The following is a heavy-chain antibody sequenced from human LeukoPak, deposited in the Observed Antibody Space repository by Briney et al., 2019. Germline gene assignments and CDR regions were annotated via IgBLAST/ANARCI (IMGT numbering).Heavy chain of an antibody. V-gene: IGHV1-18*04. CDR3: ARVLGWSSTSCCVNAFDI. J-gene: IGHJ3*02. CDR2: ISAYNGNT. CDR1: GYTFTSYG. D-gene: IGHD2-2*01. Sequence: ASVKVSCKASGYTFTSYGISWVRQAPGQGLEWMGWISAYNGNTNYAQKLHGRVTMTTDTSTSTAYMELRSLRSDDTAVYYCARVLGWSSTSCCVNAFDIGGQGTMVTVSS.